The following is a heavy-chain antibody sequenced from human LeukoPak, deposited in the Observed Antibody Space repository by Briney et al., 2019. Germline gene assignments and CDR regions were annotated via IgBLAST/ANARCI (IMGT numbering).Heavy chain of an antibody. Sequence: PGGSRRLSCAASGFTFGIYVMSWVRPAPGKGMEWVSTISASVGETYYADSVKGWFTLSRDNPPNTLYLQITSLRAEETALYYCAKGEGPWGQGTLVTVSS. CDR1: GFTFGIYV. V-gene: IGHV3-23*01. J-gene: IGHJ5*02. CDR2: ISASVGET. CDR3: AKGEGP.